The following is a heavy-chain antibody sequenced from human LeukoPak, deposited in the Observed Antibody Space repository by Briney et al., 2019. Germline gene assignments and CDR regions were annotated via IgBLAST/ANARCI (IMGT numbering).Heavy chain of an antibody. V-gene: IGHV3-33*01. CDR2: IWYDGSYK. CDR3: ARGVDYYYGMDV. D-gene: IGHD3-3*01. CDR1: GFTFGSYG. J-gene: IGHJ6*02. Sequence: GRSLRLSCAASGFTFGSYGMHWVRQAPGKGLEWVAVIWYDGSYKYYADSVKGRFTISRDNSKKTLYLQMNSLRAEDTAVYYCARGVDYYYGMDVWGQGTTATVSS.